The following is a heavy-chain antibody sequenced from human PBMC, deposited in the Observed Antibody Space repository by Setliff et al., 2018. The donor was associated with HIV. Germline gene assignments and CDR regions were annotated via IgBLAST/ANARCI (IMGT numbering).Heavy chain of an antibody. Sequence: SETLSLTCTVSGGSISSYYWSWIRQPPGKGLEWIGYIYTSGSINYNPSLKSRVTISVDTSKNQFSLKLTSVAAADTAVYYCARTPSRGGFDYWGQGTLVTVSS. CDR1: GGSISSYY. V-gene: IGHV4-4*09. CDR3: ARTPSRGGFDY. D-gene: IGHD3-16*01. CDR2: IYTSGSI. J-gene: IGHJ4*02.